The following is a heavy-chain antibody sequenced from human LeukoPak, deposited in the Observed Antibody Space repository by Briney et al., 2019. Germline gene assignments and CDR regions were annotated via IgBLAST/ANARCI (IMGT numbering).Heavy chain of an antibody. CDR1: GFSFSTYG. V-gene: IGHV3-30*18. CDR2: ISYGGSNT. Sequence: RRSLRLSCAASGFSFSTYGMHWVRQAPGKGLEWVAFISYGGSNTYYADSVKGRFTISRDNSKNTVFLQLNSMRAEDTAVYYSAKDLIAGAACYYGMDVWGQ. CDR3: AKDLIAGAACYYGMDV. D-gene: IGHD6-13*01. J-gene: IGHJ6*02.